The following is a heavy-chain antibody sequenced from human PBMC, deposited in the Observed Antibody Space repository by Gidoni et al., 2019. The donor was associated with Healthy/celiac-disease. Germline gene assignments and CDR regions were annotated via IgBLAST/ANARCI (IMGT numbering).Heavy chain of an antibody. CDR3: AREGYCSSTSCKYYYYYGMDV. CDR2: ISYDGSNK. Sequence: QVQLVESGGGVVQPGRSLRLSCAASGFTFSGFAMHWVRQAPGKGLEWVAVISYDGSNKYDADSVKGRFTISRDNSKKTLYLQMNSLRAEDTAVYYCAREGYCSSTSCKYYYYYGMDVWGQGTTVTVSS. V-gene: IGHV3-30*01. CDR1: GFTFSGFA. D-gene: IGHD2-2*01. J-gene: IGHJ6*02.